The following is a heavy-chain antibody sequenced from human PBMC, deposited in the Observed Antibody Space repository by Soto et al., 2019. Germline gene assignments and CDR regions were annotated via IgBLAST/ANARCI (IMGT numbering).Heavy chain of an antibody. V-gene: IGHV3-30*03. J-gene: IGHJ4*02. CDR2: ISDDGVSK. CDR1: GFTFSNYG. D-gene: IGHD3-10*01. CDR3: AMAYYFGSGTSYTLYY. Sequence: PGGSLRLSRAASGFTFSNYGMHWLRQAPGKGLEWVGVISDDGVSKYYADSVQGRFTISRDNSESAVFLQLNSLRPDDTALYFCAMAYYFGSGTSYTLYYWGQGT.